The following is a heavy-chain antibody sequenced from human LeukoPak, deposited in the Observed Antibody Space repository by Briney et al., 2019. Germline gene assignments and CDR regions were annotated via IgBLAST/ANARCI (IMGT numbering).Heavy chain of an antibody. CDR1: GFIFSLYW. Sequence: PGGSQRLSCKASGFIFSLYWMHWVRQVPGKGLVWVSRIEGGAIDTDYADFVKGRFTISRDNAKNSLYLQMNSLRVEDTAVYYCARVGYSGSPGDYWGQGTLVTVSS. CDR2: IEGGAIDT. CDR3: ARVGYSGSPGDY. V-gene: IGHV3-74*01. J-gene: IGHJ4*02. D-gene: IGHD1-26*01.